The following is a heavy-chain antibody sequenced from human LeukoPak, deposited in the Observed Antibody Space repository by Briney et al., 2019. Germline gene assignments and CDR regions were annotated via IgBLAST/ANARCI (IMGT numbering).Heavy chain of an antibody. J-gene: IGHJ5*02. CDR3: ARKEWLRSGAGNWFDP. Sequence: GGSLRLSCAASGFSFSSYAMSWVRQAPGEGLEWVSAISGSGGSTYYADSVKGRFTISRDNSKNTLYLQMDSLRAEDTAVYYCARKEWLRSGAGNWFDPWGQGTLVTVSS. CDR2: ISGSGGST. D-gene: IGHD5-12*01. V-gene: IGHV3-23*01. CDR1: GFSFSSYA.